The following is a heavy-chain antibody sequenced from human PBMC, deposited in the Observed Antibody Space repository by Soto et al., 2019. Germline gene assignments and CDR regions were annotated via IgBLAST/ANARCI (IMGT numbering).Heavy chain of an antibody. CDR3: ARHWGFAVAGSRFDS. V-gene: IGHV4-39*01. Sequence: SETLSLTCSVSGDSISNLDYFWAWIRQPPGQALEYIGYIYKSATTYYNPSFESRVAISVDTSKSQFSLNVTSVTAADTALYYCARHWGFAVAGSRFDSWGLGTLVTVSS. CDR1: GDSISNLDYF. J-gene: IGHJ5*01. D-gene: IGHD6-13*01. CDR2: IYKSATT.